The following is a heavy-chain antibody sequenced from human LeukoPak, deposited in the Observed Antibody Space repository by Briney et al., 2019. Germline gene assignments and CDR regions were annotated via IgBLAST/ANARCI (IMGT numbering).Heavy chain of an antibody. Sequence: GGSLRLSCAASGFTFSSYARSWVRQAPGKGLEWVSDISGSGGSTYYADSVKGRFTISRDNSKNTLYLQMNSLRAEDTAVYYCAKSFYYDSSGYYYVHWGQGTLVTVSS. D-gene: IGHD3-22*01. CDR1: GFTFSSYA. J-gene: IGHJ4*02. CDR3: AKSFYYDSSGYYYVH. V-gene: IGHV3-23*01. CDR2: ISGSGGST.